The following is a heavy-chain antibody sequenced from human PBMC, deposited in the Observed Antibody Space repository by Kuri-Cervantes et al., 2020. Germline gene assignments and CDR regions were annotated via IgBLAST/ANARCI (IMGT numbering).Heavy chain of an antibody. V-gene: IGHV4-4*02. D-gene: IGHD6-13*01. J-gene: IGHJ4*02. CDR2: IYHSGST. CDR1: GGSISSSNW. CDR3: ARAIAAAGTKGYYFDY. Sequence: SETLSLTCAVSGGSISSSNWWSWVRQPPGKGLEWIGEIYHSGSTYYNPSLKSRVTISVDTSKNQFSLKLSSVTAADTAVYYCARAIAAAGTKGYYFDYWGQGTLVTVSS.